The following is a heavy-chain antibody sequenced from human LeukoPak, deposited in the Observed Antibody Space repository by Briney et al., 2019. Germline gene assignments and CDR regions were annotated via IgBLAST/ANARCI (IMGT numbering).Heavy chain of an antibody. CDR3: AKDSDSHNILTGYNWFDP. V-gene: IGHV3-23*01. J-gene: IGHJ5*02. D-gene: IGHD3-9*01. CDR2: ISGSGGST. Sequence: AGGSLRLSCAASGSTFTNYAMSWVRQAPGKGLECVSAISGSGGSTYYADSVKGRFTISRDNSKNTLYLQMSTLRADDTAVYYCAKDSDSHNILTGYNWFDPWGQGTLVTVSS. CDR1: GSTFTNYA.